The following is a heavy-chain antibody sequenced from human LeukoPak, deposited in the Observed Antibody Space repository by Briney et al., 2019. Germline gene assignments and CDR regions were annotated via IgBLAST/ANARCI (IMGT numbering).Heavy chain of an antibody. D-gene: IGHD3-10*01. Sequence: SETLSLTCAVYGGSFSGYYWGWIRQPPGKGLEWIGEINHSGSTNYNPSLKSRVTISVDTSKNQFSLKLSSVTAADTAVYYCARESNYHGSGTGWFDPWGQGTLVTVSS. J-gene: IGHJ5*02. CDR3: ARESNYHGSGTGWFDP. V-gene: IGHV4-34*01. CDR2: INHSGST. CDR1: GGSFSGYY.